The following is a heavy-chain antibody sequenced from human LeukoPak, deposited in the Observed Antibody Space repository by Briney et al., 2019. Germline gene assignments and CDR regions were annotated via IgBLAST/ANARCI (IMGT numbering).Heavy chain of an antibody. CDR1: GASISDAAYY. CDR3: ARAVIVYYFDY. Sequence: PSETLSLTCTVSGASISDAAYYWSWIRQHPGEGLEWIGYIYYSGSTSYNPSLKSRVTISVDTSKNHFSLKLTSVTAADTAVYYCARAVIVYYFDYWGQGTLVTVSS. J-gene: IGHJ4*02. V-gene: IGHV4-31*03. D-gene: IGHD2/OR15-2a*01. CDR2: IYYSGST.